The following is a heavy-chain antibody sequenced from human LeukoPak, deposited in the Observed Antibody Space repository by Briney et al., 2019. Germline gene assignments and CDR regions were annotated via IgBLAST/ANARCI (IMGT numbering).Heavy chain of an antibody. CDR3: ARRFSWYDY. CDR1: GGSISSSSYH. CDR2: IYYSGST. Sequence: SGTLSLTCTVSGGSISSSSYHWGWIRQPPGKGLEWIGSIYYSGSTYYNPSLKSRVTISVDTSKNQFSLKLSSVTAADTAVYYCARRFSWYDYWGQGTLVTVSS. D-gene: IGHD6-13*01. V-gene: IGHV4-39*01. J-gene: IGHJ4*02.